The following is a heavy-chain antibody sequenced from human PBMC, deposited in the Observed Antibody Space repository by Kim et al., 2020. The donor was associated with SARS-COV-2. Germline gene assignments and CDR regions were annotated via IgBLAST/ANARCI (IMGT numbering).Heavy chain of an antibody. Sequence: GGSLRLSCAASGFTFSSYAMHWVRQAPGKGLEWVAVISYDGSNKYYADSVKGRFTISRDNSKNTLCLQMNSLRAEDTAVYYCARGPFYYDFWSGLDYFDYWGQGTLVTVSS. V-gene: IGHV3-30-3*01. J-gene: IGHJ4*02. CDR2: ISYDGSNK. D-gene: IGHD3-3*01. CDR1: GFTFSSYA. CDR3: ARGPFYYDFWSGLDYFDY.